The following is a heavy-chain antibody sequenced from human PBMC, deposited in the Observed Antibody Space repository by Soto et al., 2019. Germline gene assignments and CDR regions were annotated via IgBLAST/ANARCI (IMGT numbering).Heavy chain of an antibody. J-gene: IGHJ5*02. Sequence: PWGSLRLSCAASGFTFSDYYMSWIRQAPGKGLEWVSYISSSGSTIYYADSVKGRLTISRDNANNSLYLQMNSLRAEETAVYYCARGGAAIQYNWFDXWCQGTLVTVSX. V-gene: IGHV3-11*01. CDR3: ARGGAAIQYNWFDX. D-gene: IGHD2-21*02. CDR1: GFTFSDYY. CDR2: ISSSGSTI.